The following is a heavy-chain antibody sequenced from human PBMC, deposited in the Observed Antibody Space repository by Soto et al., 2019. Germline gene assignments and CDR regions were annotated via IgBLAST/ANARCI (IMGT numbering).Heavy chain of an antibody. CDR1: RFTFSSYW. V-gene: IGHV3-21*01. Sequence: GGSLRLSCAASRFTFSSYWMSWVRQAPGKGLEWVASISSASSETWYADSVKGRFIISRDNAQNTLFLQMNTLRPEDSGIYFCARVSYWGPGTQVTVSS. CDR2: ISSASSET. J-gene: IGHJ4*02. CDR3: ARVSY.